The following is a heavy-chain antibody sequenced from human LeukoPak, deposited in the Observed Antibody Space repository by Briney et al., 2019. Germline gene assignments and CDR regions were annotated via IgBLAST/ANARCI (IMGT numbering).Heavy chain of an antibody. J-gene: IGHJ3*02. CDR3: ARDLTVATIQDAFDI. V-gene: IGHV3-30-3*01. Sequence: PGRSLRLSCAASGFTFSSYVIHWVRQVPGKGLEWVAVMSYDGNNKYYADSVKGRFTISRDNSKNTLYLQMNSLRPEDTAVYYCARDLTVATIQDAFDIWGQGTMVTVSS. D-gene: IGHD4-17*01. CDR1: GFTFSSYV. CDR2: MSYDGNNK.